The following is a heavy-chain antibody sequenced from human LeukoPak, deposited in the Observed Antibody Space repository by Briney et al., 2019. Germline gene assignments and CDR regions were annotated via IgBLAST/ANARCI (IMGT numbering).Heavy chain of an antibody. Sequence: PSQTLSLTCTVSGGSISSRSYYWSWIRQPAGKGLAWIGRIDTSGSTNFNPSLKSRVTISVDTSKNQFSLRLSSVTAADTVVYYAAGGIRYFGWLYESWGQGSLVTVSS. CDR3: AGGIRYFGWLYES. D-gene: IGHD3-9*01. CDR1: GGSISSRSYY. CDR2: IDTSGST. V-gene: IGHV4-61*02. J-gene: IGHJ5*02.